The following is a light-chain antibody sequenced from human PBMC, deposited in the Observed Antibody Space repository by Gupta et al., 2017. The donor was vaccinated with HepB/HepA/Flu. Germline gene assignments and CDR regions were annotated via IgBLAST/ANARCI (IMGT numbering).Light chain of an antibody. V-gene: IGLV1-44*01. J-gene: IGLJ3*02. CDR3: AAWDNSRNGRV. Sequence: SVLTKPPSASGTPGQRVTISCSGSSSHIGSNVVNWYQQFPGTAPNLLIYTNNERPSGVPDRFSGSKSGTSASLAISGLQAEDEADYYCAAWDNSRNGRVFGGGTKLTVL. CDR2: TNN. CDR1: SSHIGSNV.